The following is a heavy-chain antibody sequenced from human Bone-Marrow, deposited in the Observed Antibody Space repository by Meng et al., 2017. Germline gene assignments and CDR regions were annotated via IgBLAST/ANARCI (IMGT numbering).Heavy chain of an antibody. CDR3: ARDQTYSSRYYRPYYFDY. CDR2: ISYDGSEY. D-gene: IGHD6-13*01. V-gene: IGHV3-30*04. Sequence: GGSLRLSCAASGFTFSSYTMHWVRQAPGKGLEWVALISYDGSEYYYSDSVKGRFTISRDYSKNTLYLQMNSLRAEDTAVYYCARDQTYSSRYYRPYYFDYWGQGTRVTGCS. J-gene: IGHJ4*01. CDR1: GFTFSSYT.